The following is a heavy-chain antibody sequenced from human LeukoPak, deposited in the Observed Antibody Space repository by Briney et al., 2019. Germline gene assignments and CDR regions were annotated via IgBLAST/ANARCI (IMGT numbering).Heavy chain of an antibody. J-gene: IGHJ4*02. Sequence: PSETLSLTCTVSDSSTSGYYWSWIRQPAGKGLEWIGRIYTSGSTNYNPSLKSRVTMSVDTSKNQFSLKLSSVTAADTAVYYCARSVWFGELFLDYWGQGTLVTVSS. CDR3: ARSVWFGELFLDY. CDR1: DSSTSGYY. V-gene: IGHV4-4*07. D-gene: IGHD3-10*01. CDR2: IYTSGST.